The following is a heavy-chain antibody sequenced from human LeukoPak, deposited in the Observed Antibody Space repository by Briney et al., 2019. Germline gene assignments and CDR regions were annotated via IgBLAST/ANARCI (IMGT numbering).Heavy chain of an antibody. V-gene: IGHV4-39*07. CDR2: INHSGST. CDR3: ARYYVWGSYRYDFSGDAFDI. J-gene: IGHJ3*02. CDR1: GGSISSSSYY. D-gene: IGHD3-16*02. Sequence: PSETLSLTCTVSGGSISSSSYYWGWIRQPPGKGLEWIGEINHSGSTNYNPSLKSRVTISVDTSKNQFSLKLSSVTAADTAVYYCARYYVWGSYRYDFSGDAFDIWGQGTMVTVSS.